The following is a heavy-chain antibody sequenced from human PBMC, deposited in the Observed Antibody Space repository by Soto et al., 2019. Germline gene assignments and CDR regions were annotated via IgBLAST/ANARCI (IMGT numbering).Heavy chain of an antibody. D-gene: IGHD1-26*01. V-gene: IGHV3-11*06. J-gene: IGHJ5*02. CDR3: AGDQGGTYQNWFDP. CDR2: ISSTSSVK. Sequence: GGSLRLSCAASGFAFGAHYMDWVRQTPGKGLEWVSYISSTSSVKYYADSVKGRFTISRDNAKKSLYLQMKNLRPEDTAVYYCAGDQGGTYQNWFDPWGQGALVTVSS. CDR1: GFAFGAHY.